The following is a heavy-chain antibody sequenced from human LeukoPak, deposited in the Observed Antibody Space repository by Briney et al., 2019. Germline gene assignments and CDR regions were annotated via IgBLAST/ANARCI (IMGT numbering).Heavy chain of an antibody. D-gene: IGHD6-6*01. CDR1: GYSFTNYW. CDR2: IYPGDSNT. Sequence: GESLKISCEGSGYSFTNYWVGWVRQMPGKGLEWMGIIYPGDSNTRYSPSFQGQVTISADKSISTAYLQWSSLKASDTAMYYCARSRFEYSSSSGTDYWGQGTLVTVSS. V-gene: IGHV5-51*01. J-gene: IGHJ4*02. CDR3: ARSRFEYSSSSGTDY.